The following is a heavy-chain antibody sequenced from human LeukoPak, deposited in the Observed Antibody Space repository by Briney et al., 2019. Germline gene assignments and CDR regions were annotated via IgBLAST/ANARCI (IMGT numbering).Heavy chain of an antibody. CDR3: AKDKRPITYYYDSSGYS. D-gene: IGHD3-22*01. Sequence: GGSLRLSCAASGFTFSSYWMHWVRQAPGKGLVWVSRINSDGSSTSYADSVKGRFTISRDNAKNTLYLQMNSLRAEDTAVYYCAKDKRPITYYYDSSGYSWGQGTLVTVSS. CDR2: INSDGSST. J-gene: IGHJ4*02. V-gene: IGHV3-74*01. CDR1: GFTFSSYW.